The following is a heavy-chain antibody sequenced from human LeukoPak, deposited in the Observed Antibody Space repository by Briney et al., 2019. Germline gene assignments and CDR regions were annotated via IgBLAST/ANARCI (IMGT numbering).Heavy chain of an antibody. CDR1: GFTFSDYW. D-gene: IGHD3-22*01. J-gene: IGHJ3*02. Sequence: PGGSLRLSCAASGFTFSDYWMSWVRQAPGKGLEWVSYIGSTSSTIYYADPVKGRFTISRDNAKNSLYLQMKSLRAEDTAVYYCARDHHRRLYDSQARDTFDIWGQGTMVTVSS. V-gene: IGHV3-48*01. CDR2: IGSTSSTI. CDR3: ARDHHRRLYDSQARDTFDI.